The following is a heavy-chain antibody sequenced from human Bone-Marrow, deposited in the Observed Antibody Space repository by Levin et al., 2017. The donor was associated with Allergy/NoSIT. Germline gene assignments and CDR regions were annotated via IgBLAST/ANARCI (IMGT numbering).Heavy chain of an antibody. CDR3: AKCRSRSCLQLVGWGSCFEY. CDR1: GFTFDDHA. Sequence: GGSLRLSCAASGFTFDDHAMHWVRRAPGKGLEWVSGISWNSGTVGYADSVKGRFTISRDSAKNSLYLQMNSLRPEDTALYYCAKCRSRSCLQLVGWGSCFEYWGQGTLVTVSS. V-gene: IGHV3-9*01. D-gene: IGHD5-24*01. CDR2: ISWNSGTV. J-gene: IGHJ4*02.